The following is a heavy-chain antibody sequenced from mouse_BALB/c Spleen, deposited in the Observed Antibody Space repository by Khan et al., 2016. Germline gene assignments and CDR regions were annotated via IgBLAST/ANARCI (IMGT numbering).Heavy chain of an antibody. CDR2: INPYNDGT. CDR3: ARVDY. Sequence: VQLQQSGPELVKPGASVKMSCKASGYTFTSYVMHWVKQKPGQGLEWIGYINPYNDGTKYHETLKGKATLTSDKSYSTAYMELSSLTSEDSAVYYCARVDYWGQGTTLTVSS. J-gene: IGHJ2*01. V-gene: IGHV1S136*01. CDR1: GYTFTSYV.